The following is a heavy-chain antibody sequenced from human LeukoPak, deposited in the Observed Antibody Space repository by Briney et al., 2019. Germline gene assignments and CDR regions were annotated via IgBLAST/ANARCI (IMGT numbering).Heavy chain of an antibody. CDR1: GVSISSYY. V-gene: IGHV4-4*07. CDR3: ARGIAAAGMAYYYSYYMDV. Sequence: SETLSLTCTVSGVSISSYYWSWIRQPAGKGLEWIGRIYTSGSTNYNPSLKSRVTMSVDTSKNQFSLKLSSVTAADTAVYDCARGIAAAGMAYYYSYYMDVWGKGTTVTVSS. J-gene: IGHJ6*03. D-gene: IGHD6-13*01. CDR2: IYTSGST.